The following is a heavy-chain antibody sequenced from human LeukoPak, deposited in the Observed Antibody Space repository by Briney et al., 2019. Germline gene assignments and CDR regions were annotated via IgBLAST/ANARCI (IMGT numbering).Heavy chain of an antibody. Sequence: GRSPRLSCAASGFTFDDYAMHWVRQAPGKGLEWVSGISWNSGSIGYADSVKGRFTISRDNAKNSLYLQMNSLRAEDTASYYCAKTRGSYRSPFDYWGQGTLVTVSS. V-gene: IGHV3-9*01. CDR1: GFTFDDYA. J-gene: IGHJ4*02. CDR2: ISWNSGSI. CDR3: AKTRGSYRSPFDY. D-gene: IGHD3-16*02.